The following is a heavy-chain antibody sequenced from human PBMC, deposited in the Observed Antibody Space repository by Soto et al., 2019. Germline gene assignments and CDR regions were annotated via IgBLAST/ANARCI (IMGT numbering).Heavy chain of an antibody. CDR1: GFTFSSYD. CDR3: ARGGYGSGSYYNREPLDY. V-gene: IGHV3-13*01. Sequence: GGSLRLSCAASGFTFSSYDMHWVRQATGKGLEWVSAIGTAGDTYYPGSVKGRFTISRENAKNSLYLQMNSLRAGDTAVYYCARGGYGSGSYYNREPLDYWGQGTLVTVSS. J-gene: IGHJ4*02. CDR2: IGTAGDT. D-gene: IGHD3-10*01.